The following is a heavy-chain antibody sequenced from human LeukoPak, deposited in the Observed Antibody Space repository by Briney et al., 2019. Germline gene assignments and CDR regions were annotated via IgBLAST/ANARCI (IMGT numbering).Heavy chain of an antibody. Sequence: QSGGSLRLSCAASGFIFSNYWMSWVRQAPGKGLEWVANINQDGTEKNYVDSVKGRFTISRDNAKNSLYLQMNSLRVEDTAVYYCARSPAGDFDYWGQGTLVTVSS. CDR2: INQDGTEK. J-gene: IGHJ4*02. CDR3: ARSPAGDFDY. CDR1: GFIFSNYW. D-gene: IGHD2-2*01. V-gene: IGHV3-7*05.